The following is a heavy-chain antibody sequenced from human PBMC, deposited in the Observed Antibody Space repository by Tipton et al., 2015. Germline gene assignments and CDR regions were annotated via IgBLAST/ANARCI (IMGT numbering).Heavy chain of an antibody. CDR2: INHSGYT. CDR3: ACQDYDSLTRDYQTVDY. J-gene: IGHJ4*02. Sequence: TLSLTCAVYGGSFSGYYWNWIRQTPGKGLEWIGEINHSGYTNYNPSLKTRVTISEDTSKNQFSLKLTSVTAADTAVYYCACQDYDSLTRDYQTVDYWGQGTLVTVSS. V-gene: IGHV4-34*01. D-gene: IGHD3-9*01. CDR1: GGSFSGYY.